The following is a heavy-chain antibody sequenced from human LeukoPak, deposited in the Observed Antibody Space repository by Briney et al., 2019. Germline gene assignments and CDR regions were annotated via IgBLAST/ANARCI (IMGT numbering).Heavy chain of an antibody. CDR3: AKAPYYDFWSGYYASYYGMDV. CDR1: GFTFSSYG. CDR2: ISYDGSNK. J-gene: IGHJ6*02. V-gene: IGHV3-30*18. Sequence: GGSLRLSCAASGFTFSSYGMHWVRQAPGKGLEWVAVISYDGSNKYYADSVKGRFTISRDNSKNTLYLQMNSLRAEDTAVYYCAKAPYYDFWSGYYASYYGMDVWGQGTTVTVSS. D-gene: IGHD3-3*01.